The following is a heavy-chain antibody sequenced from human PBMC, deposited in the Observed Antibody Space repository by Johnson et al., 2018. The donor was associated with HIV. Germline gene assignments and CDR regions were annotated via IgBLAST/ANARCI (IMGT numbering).Heavy chain of an antibody. J-gene: IGHJ3*02. CDR2: LYSAGSA. CDR3: AKAMGGWLLAHDFDI. CDR1: GFTFSSYA. V-gene: IGHV3-NL1*01. Sequence: QVQLVESGGGVVQPGRSLRLSCAASGFTFSSYAMHWVRQTPGKGLEWVSILYSAGSAYYADSVKGRFTISRDNSKNTLYLQMNSLRAEDTAVYYCAKAMGGWLLAHDFDIWGQGTMVTVSS. D-gene: IGHD3-22*01.